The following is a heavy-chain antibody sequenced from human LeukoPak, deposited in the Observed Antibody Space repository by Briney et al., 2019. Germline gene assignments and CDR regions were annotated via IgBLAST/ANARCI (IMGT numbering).Heavy chain of an antibody. V-gene: IGHV1-69*04. CDR3: ASTYGSGSYADE. D-gene: IGHD3-10*01. CDR2: IIPILGIA. Sequence: SVKVSCKASGGTFSSYAISWVRQAPGQGLEWMGRIIPILGIANYAQKFQGRVTITADKSTSTAYMELSSLRSEDTAVYYCASTYGSGSYADEWCQGTLVTVSS. CDR1: GGTFSSYA. J-gene: IGHJ4*02.